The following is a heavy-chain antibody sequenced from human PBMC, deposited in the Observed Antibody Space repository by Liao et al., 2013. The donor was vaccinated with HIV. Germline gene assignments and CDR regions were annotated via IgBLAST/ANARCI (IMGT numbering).Heavy chain of an antibody. CDR3: ARDPTIFGVVTTHYFDY. CDR1: GGSINSGDYY. Sequence: QVQLQESGPGLVKPSQTLSLTCTVSGGSINSGDYYWNWIRQSPGKGLEWIGYIYYNGNTYYNPSLKSRVTISVDTSKNQFSLKLSSVTAADTAVYYCARDPTIFGVVTTHYFDYWGQGTLVTVSS. D-gene: IGHD3-3*01. V-gene: IGHV4-30-4*08. CDR2: IYYNGNT. J-gene: IGHJ4*02.